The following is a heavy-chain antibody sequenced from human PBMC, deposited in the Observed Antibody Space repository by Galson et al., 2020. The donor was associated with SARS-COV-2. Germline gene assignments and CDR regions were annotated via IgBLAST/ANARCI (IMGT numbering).Heavy chain of an antibody. V-gene: IGHV3-30*02. CDR3: SKAYYDSSGYYPFDY. CDR2: IRYDASNK. D-gene: IGHD3-22*01. Sequence: GESLKISCAASGFTFSSYGMHWVRQAPGKGLEWVAFIRYDASNKYYADSVKGRFTISRDNSKNTLYLQMNSLRAEDTAVYYCSKAYYDSSGYYPFDYWGQGTLVTVSS. CDR1: GFTFSSYG. J-gene: IGHJ4*02.